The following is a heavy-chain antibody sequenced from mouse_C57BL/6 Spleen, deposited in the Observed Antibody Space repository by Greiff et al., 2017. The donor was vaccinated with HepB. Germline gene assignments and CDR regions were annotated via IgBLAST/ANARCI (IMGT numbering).Heavy chain of an antibody. Sequence: EVHLVESGGGLVQPGGSLKLSCAASGFTFSDYGMAWVRQAPRKGPEWVAFISNLAYSIYYADTVTGRFTISRENAKNTLYLEMSSLRSEDTAMYYCARHRYSNDWYFDVWGTGTTVTVSS. CDR2: ISNLAYSI. V-gene: IGHV5-15*01. J-gene: IGHJ1*03. D-gene: IGHD2-5*01. CDR1: GFTFSDYG. CDR3: ARHRYSNDWYFDV.